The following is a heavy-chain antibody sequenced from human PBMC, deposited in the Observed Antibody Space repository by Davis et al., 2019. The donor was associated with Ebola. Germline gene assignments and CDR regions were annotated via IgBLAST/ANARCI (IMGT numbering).Heavy chain of an antibody. J-gene: IGHJ4*02. D-gene: IGHD2-21*01. V-gene: IGHV1-18*04. CDR1: GYTFTSYS. CDR2: ISGYNGNT. CDR3: ARAWHTDNFFDY. Sequence: ASVKVSCKASGYTFTSYSISWVRQAPGQGVEWMGWISGYNGNTNYEQKLQGRVTMTTDTSTSTAYMELRSLRSDDTAVYYCARAWHTDNFFDYWGQGTLVTVSS.